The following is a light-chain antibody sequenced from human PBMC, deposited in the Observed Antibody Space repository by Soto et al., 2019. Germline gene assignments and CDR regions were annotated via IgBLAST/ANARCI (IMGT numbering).Light chain of an antibody. CDR2: AAS. CDR3: QQSYRSPPWT. V-gene: IGKV1-39*01. Sequence: DVQMTQSPSSLSASVGDRVTITCRASQSISNYLNWYQQKPGKAPNLLIFAASTVQSGVPSRFSGSGSGTHFTLTISSLQPEDFATYYCQQSYRSPPWTFGQGTKVEIK. J-gene: IGKJ1*01. CDR1: QSISNY.